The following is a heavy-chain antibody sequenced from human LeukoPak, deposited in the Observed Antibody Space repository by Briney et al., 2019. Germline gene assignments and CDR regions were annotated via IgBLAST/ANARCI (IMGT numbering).Heavy chain of an antibody. CDR1: GYTFSSYD. CDR2: MNPNSGNT. J-gene: IGHJ6*03. V-gene: IGHV1-8*03. CDR3: ARDSRLITFGGVIRKYYMDV. D-gene: IGHD3-16*01. Sequence: ASVKVSCKAPGYTFSSYDINWVRQATGQGLEWMGWMNPNSGNTGYAQKFQGRVTITRNTSITTAYMELSNLRSEDTAVYYCARDSRLITFGGVIRKYYMDVWGKGTTVTVSS.